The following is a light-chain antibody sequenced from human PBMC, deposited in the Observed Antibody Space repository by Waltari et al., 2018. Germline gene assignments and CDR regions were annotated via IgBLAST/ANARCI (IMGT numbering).Light chain of an antibody. Sequence: EILLTQSPGTLSLSPGERATLSCRASQSVSSPYIAWYQQKPGQTPRLLIYGASNRATGIPDRFSGSGSGTDFTLTISRLEPEDSAVYYCQQYVSSPLTFGGGTKVEIK. CDR1: QSVSSPY. V-gene: IGKV3-20*01. J-gene: IGKJ4*01. CDR3: QQYVSSPLT. CDR2: GAS.